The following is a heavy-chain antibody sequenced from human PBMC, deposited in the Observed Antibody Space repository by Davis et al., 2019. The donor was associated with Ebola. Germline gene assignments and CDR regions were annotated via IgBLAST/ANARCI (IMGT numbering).Heavy chain of an antibody. J-gene: IGHJ5*01. Sequence: PGGSLRLSCAASGFTFSSYEMNWVRQAPGKGLEWVSYISSSGSTIYYADSVKGRFTISRDDSKNTLYLQMNSMRVEDTAIYYCAREEGSSRWQNNWFDYWGQGTLVTVSS. V-gene: IGHV3-48*03. CDR2: ISSSGSTI. CDR3: AREEGSSRWQNNWFDY. D-gene: IGHD2-2*01. CDR1: GFTFSSYE.